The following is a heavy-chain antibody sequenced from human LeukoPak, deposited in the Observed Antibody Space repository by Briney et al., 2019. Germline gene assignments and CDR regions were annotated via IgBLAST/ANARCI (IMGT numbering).Heavy chain of an antibody. V-gene: IGHV1-24*01. D-gene: IGHD3-22*01. CDR1: GYTLTELS. CDR3: ATGPGYYDSSGYYAN. J-gene: IGHJ4*02. Sequence: ASVKVSCKVSGYTLTELSMHWVRQAPGKGLEWMGGFDPEDGETIYAQKFQGRVTMTEDTSTDTAYVELSSLRSEDTAVYYCATGPGYYDSSGYYANWGQGTLVTVSS. CDR2: FDPEDGET.